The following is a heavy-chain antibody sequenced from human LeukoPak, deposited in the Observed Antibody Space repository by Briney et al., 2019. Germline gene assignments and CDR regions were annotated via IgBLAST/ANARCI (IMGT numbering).Heavy chain of an antibody. J-gene: IGHJ4*02. CDR1: GYTFTSYD. Sequence: ASVKVSCKASGYTFTSYDINWVRQTTGQGLEWMGWMNPNSGNTGYAQKFQGRVTMTRNTSISTAYMEPSSLRSEDTAVYYCARRIGVSSRYSSSPGFGYWGQGTLVTVSS. CDR3: ARRIGVSSRYSSSPGFGY. V-gene: IGHV1-8*01. CDR2: MNPNSGNT. D-gene: IGHD6-6*01.